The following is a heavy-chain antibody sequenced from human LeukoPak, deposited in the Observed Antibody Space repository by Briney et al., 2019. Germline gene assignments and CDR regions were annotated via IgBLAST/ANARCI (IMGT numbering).Heavy chain of an antibody. CDR3: AREWSYGSDHYYGMDV. CDR2: ISAYNGNT. CDR1: GYTFTSYG. Sequence: GASVKVSCKASGYTFTSYGISWVRQAPGQGLEWMGWISAYNGNTNYAQKLQGRVTMTTDTSTSTAYMELRSLRSDDTAVYYCAREWSYGSDHYYGMDVWGQGTTVTVSS. J-gene: IGHJ6*02. V-gene: IGHV1-18*01. D-gene: IGHD5-18*01.